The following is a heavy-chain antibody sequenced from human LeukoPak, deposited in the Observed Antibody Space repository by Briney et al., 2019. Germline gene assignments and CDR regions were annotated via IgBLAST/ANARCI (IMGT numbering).Heavy chain of an antibody. D-gene: IGHD6-19*01. J-gene: IGHJ4*02. CDR1: GFTFSSYA. CDR3: ARDSSGPFDY. Sequence: GGSLRLSCAASGFTFSSYAMHWVRQAPGKGLEWVAVISYDGSSKYYADSVKGRFTISRDNSKNTLYLQMNSLRAEDTAVYYCARDSSGPFDYWGQGTLVTVSS. CDR2: ISYDGSSK. V-gene: IGHV3-30*04.